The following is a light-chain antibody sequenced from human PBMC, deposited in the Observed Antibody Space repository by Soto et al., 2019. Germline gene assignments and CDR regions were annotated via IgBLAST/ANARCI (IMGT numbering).Light chain of an antibody. J-gene: IGKJ1*01. CDR1: QSVGSW. CDR2: KAS. CDR3: QQYGSSYPWT. V-gene: IGKV1-5*03. Sequence: DIQMTQSPSTLSASVGDRVTITCRASQSVGSWLAWYQQKPGKAPKLLIYKASSLESGVPSRFSGSGSGTEFSLPISSLQPDDFASNHCQQYGSSYPWTFGQGTKVEIK.